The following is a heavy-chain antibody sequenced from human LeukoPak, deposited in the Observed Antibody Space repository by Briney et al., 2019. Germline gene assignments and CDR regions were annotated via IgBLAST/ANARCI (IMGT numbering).Heavy chain of an antibody. J-gene: IGHJ4*02. CDR1: GYTFTDHY. D-gene: IGHD6-13*01. Sequence: ASVKVSCKASGYTFTDHYIHWVRQVPGQGLEWMGWINPSDNGVNYAQKFQGRVAMTRDTSINTAYVEVTSLASDDTAVYYCTTNAAALDYWGQGTLVTVSS. CDR2: INPSDNGV. V-gene: IGHV1-2*02. CDR3: TTNAAALDY.